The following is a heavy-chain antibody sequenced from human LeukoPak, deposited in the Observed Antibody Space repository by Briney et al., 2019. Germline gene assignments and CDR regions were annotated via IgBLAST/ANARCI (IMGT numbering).Heavy chain of an antibody. CDR3: ARDDGRITIFGVVIVSGAFDI. CDR2: INWNGGST. J-gene: IGHJ3*02. D-gene: IGHD3-3*01. V-gene: IGHV3-20*04. CDR1: GFTFDDYG. Sequence: RAGGSLRLSCAASGFTFDDYGMSRVRQAPGKGLEWVSGINWNGGSTGYADSVKGRFTISRDNAKNSLYLQMNSLRAEDTALYYCARDDGRITIFGVVIVSGAFDIWGQGTMVTVSS.